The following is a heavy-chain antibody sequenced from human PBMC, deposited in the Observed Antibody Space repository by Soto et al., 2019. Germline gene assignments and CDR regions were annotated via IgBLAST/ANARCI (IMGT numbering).Heavy chain of an antibody. Sequence: EVQLLESGGGLVQPGGSLRLSCAASGFSFSSYAMSWVRQAPGKGLEWVSAISGSGGSTYYADSVKGRFTISRDNSKNTLYLQMNSLRAEDTAVYYCAKTRTRGQWLAQDYWGQGTLVTVSS. CDR2: ISGSGGST. CDR3: AKTRTRGQWLAQDY. D-gene: IGHD6-19*01. J-gene: IGHJ4*02. CDR1: GFSFSSYA. V-gene: IGHV3-23*01.